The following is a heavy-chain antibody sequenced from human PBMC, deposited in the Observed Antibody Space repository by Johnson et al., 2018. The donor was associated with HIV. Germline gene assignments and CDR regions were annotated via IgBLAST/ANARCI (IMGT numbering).Heavy chain of an antibody. CDR3: ARDRGGRFRERDAFDI. D-gene: IGHD3-10*01. CDR1: GFTFDDYG. V-gene: IGHV3-30*03. Sequence: QVQLVESGGGVVRPGGSLRLSCAASGFTFDDYGMNWVRQAPGKGLEWVAVISYDGSNTYYADSVRGRFTISRDNSKNTLYLQMNSRRAEDTAVYYGARDRGGRFRERDAFDIWGQGTMVTVSS. J-gene: IGHJ3*02. CDR2: ISYDGSNT.